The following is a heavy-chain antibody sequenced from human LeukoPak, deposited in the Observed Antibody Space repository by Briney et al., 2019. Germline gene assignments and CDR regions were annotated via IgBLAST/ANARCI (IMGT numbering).Heavy chain of an antibody. CDR2: INPNSGGT. Sequence: ASMKVSCKASGYTFTDYYMHWVQQAPGQGLEWMGWINPNSGGTNHAQKFQGRVTMTRDTSISTADMELNRLRSDDTAMYYCARESAPTNGGNSGLHYWGQGTLVTVSS. CDR3: ARESAPTNGGNSGLHY. V-gene: IGHV1-2*02. CDR1: GYTFTDYY. J-gene: IGHJ4*02. D-gene: IGHD4-23*01.